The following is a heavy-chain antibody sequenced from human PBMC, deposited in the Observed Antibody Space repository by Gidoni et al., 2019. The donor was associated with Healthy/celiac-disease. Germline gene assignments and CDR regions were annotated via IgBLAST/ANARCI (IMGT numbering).Heavy chain of an antibody. V-gene: IGHV3-30*18. D-gene: IGHD4-17*01. J-gene: IGHJ4*02. Sequence: QVQLVESGGGVVQPGRSLRLSCAASGFTFSSYGMHWVRQAPGKGLEWVAIISFDGSNKYYADSVKGRFTISRDSSKNKLYLQMNSLRAGDTAVYYCAKTYGDYFWGQGTLVTASS. CDR1: GFTFSSYG. CDR3: AKTYGDYF. CDR2: ISFDGSNK.